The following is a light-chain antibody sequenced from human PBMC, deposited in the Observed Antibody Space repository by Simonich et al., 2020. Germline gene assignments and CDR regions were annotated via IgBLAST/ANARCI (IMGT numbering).Light chain of an antibody. CDR2: KAS. CDR3: QQYNSYSYT. CDR1: QSISSW. Sequence: DIQMTQSPSTLSASVGDRVTITCRASQSISSWLAWYQQKPGKAPKLLIYKASSLESGVPSRFSGSGSGTAFPLTISSLKPDDFATYYCQQYNSYSYTFGQGTKLEIK. J-gene: IGKJ2*01. V-gene: IGKV1-5*03.